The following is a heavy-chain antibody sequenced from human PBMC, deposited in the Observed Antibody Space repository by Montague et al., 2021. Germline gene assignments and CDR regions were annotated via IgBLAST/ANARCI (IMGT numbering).Heavy chain of an antibody. Sequence: SESLSLVYTVTGGSISEFYWSWIRQSPEKGLEWIGYIYDSGTTNYNPSLKSRVTISADTSMNQFSLNLRSVTAADTAVYFCARRLGIRAPFDYWGQGTLVTVSS. V-gene: IGHV4-59*08. CDR3: ARRLGIRAPFDY. J-gene: IGHJ4*02. CDR1: GGSISEFY. CDR2: IYDSGTT. D-gene: IGHD7-27*01.